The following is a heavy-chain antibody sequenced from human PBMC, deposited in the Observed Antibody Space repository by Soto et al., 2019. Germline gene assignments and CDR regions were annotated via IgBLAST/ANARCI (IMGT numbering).Heavy chain of an antibody. J-gene: IGHJ4*02. CDR1: GGTLNSYT. Sequence: QVQLVQSGAEVQKPGSSVKVSCKASGGTLNSYTINWVRQAPGHGPEWLGRIIPVLGVANYAQTSQGRVTITADKSTSTVYMDLTSLRSEDTAVYYCARSSVPAPGALGNWGPGTLVTVSS. CDR2: IIPVLGVA. V-gene: IGHV1-69*02. CDR3: ARSSVPAPGALGN. D-gene: IGHD3-22*01.